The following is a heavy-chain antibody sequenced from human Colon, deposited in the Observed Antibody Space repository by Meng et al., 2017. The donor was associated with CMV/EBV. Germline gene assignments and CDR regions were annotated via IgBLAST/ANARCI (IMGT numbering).Heavy chain of an antibody. Sequence: SVKVSCKASGYTFTGYYMHWVRQAPGQGLEWMGWINPNSGGTNYAQKFQGRVTMTRDTSISTAYMELSRLRSDDTAVYYCARVGIQLWLNFDYWGQGTLVTVSS. V-gene: IGHV1-2*02. CDR3: ARVGIQLWLNFDY. CDR2: INPNSGGT. J-gene: IGHJ4*02. CDR1: GYTFTGYY. D-gene: IGHD5-18*01.